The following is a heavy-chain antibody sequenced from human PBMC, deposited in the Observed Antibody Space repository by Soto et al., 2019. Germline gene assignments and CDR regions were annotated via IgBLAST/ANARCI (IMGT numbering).Heavy chain of an antibody. Sequence: SETLSLTCTVSGGSISSSSYYWGWIRQPPGKGLEWIGTIYYTGSTYYNPSLKSRVTISVDTSKNQFSLKLSSVTAADTAVFYCARLSPYCSRTSCWGFDYWGQGTLLTVSS. V-gene: IGHV4-39*01. D-gene: IGHD2-2*01. CDR3: ARLSPYCSRTSCWGFDY. J-gene: IGHJ4*02. CDR1: GGSISSSSYY. CDR2: IYYTGST.